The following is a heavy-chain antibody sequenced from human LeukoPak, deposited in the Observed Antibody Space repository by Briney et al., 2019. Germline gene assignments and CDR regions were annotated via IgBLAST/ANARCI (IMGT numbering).Heavy chain of an antibody. CDR1: GYTFTGYY. CDR3: AKMLTKWGSSSWLEGADDY. J-gene: IGHJ4*02. CDR2: INPNSGGT. V-gene: IGHV1-2*02. Sequence: ASVKVSCKASGYTFTGYYMHWVRQAPGQGLEWMGWINPNSGGTNYAQKFQGRVTMTRDTSISTAYMELSRLRSDDTAVYYCAKMLTKWGSSSWLEGADDYWGQGTLVTVSS. D-gene: IGHD6-13*01.